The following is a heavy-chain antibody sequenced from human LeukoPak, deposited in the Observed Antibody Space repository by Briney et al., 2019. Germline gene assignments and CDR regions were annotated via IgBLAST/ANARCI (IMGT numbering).Heavy chain of an antibody. V-gene: IGHV3-11*01. J-gene: IGHJ4*02. CDR3: ARDPGSGYEEHFDY. CDR2: ISSSGSTM. D-gene: IGHD5-12*01. CDR1: GFISSDYY. Sequence: GGSLRLSCAASGFISSDYYMSWIRQAPGKGLEWVSYISSSGSTMYYTDSVKGRFTISRDNAKDSLYLQMNSLRAEDTAVYYCARDPGSGYEEHFDYWGQGTLVTVSS.